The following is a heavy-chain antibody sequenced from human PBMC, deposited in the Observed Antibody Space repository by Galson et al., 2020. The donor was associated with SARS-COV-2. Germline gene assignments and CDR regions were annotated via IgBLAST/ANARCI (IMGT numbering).Heavy chain of an antibody. J-gene: IGHJ6*03. CDR1: GYTFTSYY. D-gene: IGHD3-3*01. CDR2: INPSGGST. CDR3: ARAGAPINYDFWSGYPQGQSYYYYYMDV. V-gene: IGHV1-46*01. Sequence: ASVKVSCKASGYTFTSYYMHWVRQAPGQGLEWMGIINPSGGSTSYAQKFQGRVTMTRDTSTSTVYMELSSLRSEDTAVYYCARAGAPINYDFWSGYPQGQSYYYYYMDVWGKGTTVTVSS.